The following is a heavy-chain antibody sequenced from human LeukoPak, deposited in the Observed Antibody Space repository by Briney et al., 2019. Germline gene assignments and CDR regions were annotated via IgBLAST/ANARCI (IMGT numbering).Heavy chain of an antibody. CDR1: GGSISSGSYY. D-gene: IGHD6-6*01. V-gene: IGHV4-61*02. CDR2: LYTSGST. Sequence: PSETLSLTCTVSGGSISSGSYYWSWIRPPAGKGLEWIGRLYTSGSTNYNPSLKSRVTISVDTYKNQFSLKLSSVTAADTAVYYCARRGSSSPDYYYYYMDVWGKGTAVTVSS. CDR3: ARRGSSSPDYYYYYMDV. J-gene: IGHJ6*03.